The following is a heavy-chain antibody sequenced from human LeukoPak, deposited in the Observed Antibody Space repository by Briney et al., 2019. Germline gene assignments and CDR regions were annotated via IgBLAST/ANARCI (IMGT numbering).Heavy chain of an antibody. D-gene: IGHD3-16*01. CDR3: AKAQYGGNVWGSGSYLSY. V-gene: IGHV3-30*04. J-gene: IGHJ4*02. Sequence: GRSLRLSCAASGFTISSYAMHWVRQAPGKGLEWVAVMSYDGSNKYYADSVKGRFTISRDNSKNTLYLQMNSLRAEDTAVYYCAKAQYGGNVWGSGSYLSYWGQGTLVTVSS. CDR2: MSYDGSNK. CDR1: GFTISSYA.